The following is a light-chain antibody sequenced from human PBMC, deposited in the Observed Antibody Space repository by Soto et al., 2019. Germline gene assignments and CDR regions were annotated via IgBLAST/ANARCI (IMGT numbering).Light chain of an antibody. CDR3: AAWDDSLNAYV. CDR1: SSNIGSNT. CDR2: INN. V-gene: IGLV1-44*01. J-gene: IGLJ1*01. Sequence: QSVLTRPPSASGTPGQRVTISCSGSSSNIGSNTVNWYQQLPGTAPKLVIYINNQRPSGVPDRFSGSKSGTSASLVISGLQSEDEADYYCAAWDDSLNAYVFGIGTKVTVL.